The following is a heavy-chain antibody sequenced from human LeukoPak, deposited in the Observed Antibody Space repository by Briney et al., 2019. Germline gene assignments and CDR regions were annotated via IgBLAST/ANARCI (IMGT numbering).Heavy chain of an antibody. J-gene: IGHJ3*02. V-gene: IGHV4-59*01. CDR1: GGSISSYY. Sequence: SETLSLTCTVSGGSISSYYWSWIRQPPGKGLEWIGYIYYSGSTNYNPSLKSRVTISVDTSKNQFSLKLSSVTAADTAVYYCAIKAGDAFDIWGQGTMVTVSS. CDR3: AIKAGDAFDI. D-gene: IGHD6-13*01. CDR2: IYYSGST.